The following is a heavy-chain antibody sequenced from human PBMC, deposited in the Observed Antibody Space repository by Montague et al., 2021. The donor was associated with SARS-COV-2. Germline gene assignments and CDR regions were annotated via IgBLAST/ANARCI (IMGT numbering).Heavy chain of an antibody. CDR2: IYYSGST. CDR3: ARFPYYYDSSGSFDY. Sequence: SETLSLTCTVSGGSISSSSYYWGWIRQPPGKGLEWIGSIYYSGSTXYNPSLKSRVTISVDTSKNQFSLKLSSVTAADTAVYYYARFPYYYDSSGSFDYWGRGTLVTVSS. J-gene: IGHJ4*02. V-gene: IGHV4-39*01. D-gene: IGHD3-22*01. CDR1: GGSISSSSYY.